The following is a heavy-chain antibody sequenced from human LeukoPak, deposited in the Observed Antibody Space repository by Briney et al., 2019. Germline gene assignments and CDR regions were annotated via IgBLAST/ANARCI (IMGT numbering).Heavy chain of an antibody. CDR3: ARHYNSSWYRRDAFDI. CDR2: IYPADSDT. V-gene: IGHV5-51*01. J-gene: IGHJ3*02. CDR1: GYSFTTYW. D-gene: IGHD6-13*01. Sequence: GESLKISCRGSGYSFTTYWIAWVRQMPGKGLEWMGIIYPADSDTRYSPSFQGQVTISADKSISTAYLHWSSLKASDTAMYYCARHYNSSWYRRDAFDIWGQGTMVTVSS.